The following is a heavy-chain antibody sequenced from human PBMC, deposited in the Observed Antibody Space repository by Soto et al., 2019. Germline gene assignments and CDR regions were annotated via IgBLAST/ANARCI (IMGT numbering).Heavy chain of an antibody. CDR2: IYYSGST. CDR1: GGSISSYY. Sequence: QVQLQESGPGLVKPSETLSLTCTVSGGSISSYYWSWVRQPPGKGLEWIGYIYYSGSTNYNPSLKSGVTPSVATSETQASLKLSSVTAADTAVYYCARRYGSCFDYWGQGTLVTVSS. D-gene: IGHD5-18*01. CDR3: ARRYGSCFDY. J-gene: IGHJ4*02. V-gene: IGHV4-59*08.